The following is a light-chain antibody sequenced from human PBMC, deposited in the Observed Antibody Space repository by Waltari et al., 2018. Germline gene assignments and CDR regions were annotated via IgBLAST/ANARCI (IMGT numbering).Light chain of an antibody. CDR3: QQYYSTPYT. Sequence: DIVMTQSPDSLAVSLSERATINCRSGQSVLSSSNNKNDLAWYQQKLGQPPKLLIYWASTRESGVPDRFNGSGSGTDFTLTISSLQAEDVAVYYCQQYYSTPYTFGQGTKLEIK. V-gene: IGKV4-1*01. CDR1: QSVLSSSNNKND. CDR2: WAS. J-gene: IGKJ2*01.